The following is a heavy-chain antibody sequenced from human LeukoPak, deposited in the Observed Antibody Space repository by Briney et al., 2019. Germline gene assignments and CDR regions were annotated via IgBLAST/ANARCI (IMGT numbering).Heavy chain of an antibody. J-gene: IGHJ6*03. D-gene: IGHD3-10*01. V-gene: IGHV3-21*04. CDR3: ARRARGYYYMDV. CDR2: ISRASESI. CDR1: GFTFNTYS. Sequence: PGGSLRLSCAASGFTFNTYSMSWVRQAPGKGLEWVSIISRASESIFYADSVKGRFTISRDNAKNSLYLQMNGLRAEDTALYYCARRARGYYYMDVWGKGTTVTVSS.